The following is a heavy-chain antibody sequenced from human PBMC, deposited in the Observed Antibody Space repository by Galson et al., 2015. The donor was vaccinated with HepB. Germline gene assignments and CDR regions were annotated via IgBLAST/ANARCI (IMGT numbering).Heavy chain of an antibody. V-gene: IGHV3-30-3*01. D-gene: IGHD1-26*01. CDR2: ISYDGSNK. J-gene: IGHJ4*02. CDR3: AREREGGYFDY. CDR1: GFTFSSYA. Sequence: SLRLSCAASGFTFSSYAMHWVRQAPGKGLEWVAVISYDGSNKYYADSVKGRFTISRDNSKNTLYLQMNSLRAEDTAVYYCAREREGGYFDYWGQGTLVTVSS.